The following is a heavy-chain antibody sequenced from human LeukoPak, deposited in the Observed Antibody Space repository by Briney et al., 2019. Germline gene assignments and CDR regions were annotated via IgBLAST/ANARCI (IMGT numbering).Heavy chain of an antibody. J-gene: IGHJ4*02. CDR3: ARDLSGSYFDY. CDR2: IYYSGST. D-gene: IGHD1-26*01. CDR1: GGSISSYY. Sequence: SETLSLTCTVSGGSISSYYWSWIRQPPGKGLEWIGYIYYSGSTNYNPSLKSRVTISVDTSKNQFSLKLSYATAADTAVYYCARDLSGSYFDYWGQGTLVTVSS. V-gene: IGHV4-59*01.